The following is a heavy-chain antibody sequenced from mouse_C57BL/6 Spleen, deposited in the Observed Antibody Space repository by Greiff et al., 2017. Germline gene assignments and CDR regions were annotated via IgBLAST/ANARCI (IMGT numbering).Heavy chain of an antibody. J-gene: IGHJ2*01. CDR3: ARSSTVFDY. V-gene: IGHV1-50*01. D-gene: IGHD4-1*02. CDR1: GYTFTSYW. CDR2: IDPSDSYT. Sequence: QVQLQQSGAELVKPGASVKLSCKASGYTFTSYWMQWVKQRPGQGLEWIGEIDPSDSYTNYNQKFKGKATLTVDTSSSTAYMQLSSLTSEDSAVYYCARSSTVFDYWGQGTTLTVSS.